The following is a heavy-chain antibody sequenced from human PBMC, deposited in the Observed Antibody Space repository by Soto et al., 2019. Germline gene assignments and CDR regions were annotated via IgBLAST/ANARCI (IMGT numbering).Heavy chain of an antibody. CDR1: GFTFSSYG. D-gene: IGHD4-17*01. CDR2: IWYDGSNK. CDR3: ARDWNDYGDPSGYFDY. V-gene: IGHV3-33*01. J-gene: IGHJ4*02. Sequence: GGSLRLSCAASGFTFSSYGMHWVRQAPGKGLEWVAVIWYDGSNKYYADSVKGRFTISRDNSKNTLYLQMNSLRAEDTAVYYCARDWNDYGDPSGYFDYWGQGTLVPVSS.